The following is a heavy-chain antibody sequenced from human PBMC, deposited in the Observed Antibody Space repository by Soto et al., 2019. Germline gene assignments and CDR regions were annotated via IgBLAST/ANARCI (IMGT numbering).Heavy chain of an antibody. CDR3: ARWGDAVATHDS. CDR1: VNSFIDYY. J-gene: IGHJ4*02. CDR2: INPNSGAS. D-gene: IGHD5-12*01. V-gene: IGHV1-2*02. Sequence: ASVKVSSKTSVNSFIDYYVHWVLQAPGERLEGVGWINPNSGASKYEENIQGRVTMTRDRATSTVYMELTGLRSDDTAVYYCARWGDAVATHDSWGQGTLVTVSS.